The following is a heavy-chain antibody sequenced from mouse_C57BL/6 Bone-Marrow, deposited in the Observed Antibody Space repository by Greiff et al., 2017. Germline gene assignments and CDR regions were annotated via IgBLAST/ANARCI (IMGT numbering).Heavy chain of an antibody. D-gene: IGHD1-1*01. CDR2: IYPRSGNT. V-gene: IGHV1-81*01. CDR1: GYTFTSYG. CDR3: ARRENYGSSYWYFDV. Sequence: VQLQQSGAELARPGASVKLSCKASGYTFTSYGISWVKQRTGQGLEWIGEIYPRSGNTYYNEKFKGKATLTADKSSSTAYMELRSLTSEDSAVYFWARRENYGSSYWYFDVWGTGTTVTVSS. J-gene: IGHJ1*03.